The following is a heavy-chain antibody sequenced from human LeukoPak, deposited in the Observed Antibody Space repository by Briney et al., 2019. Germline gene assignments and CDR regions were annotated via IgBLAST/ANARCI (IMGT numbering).Heavy chain of an antibody. J-gene: IGHJ3*02. CDR2: INPNSGGT. V-gene: IGHV1-2*02. Sequence: ASVKVSCKASGYTFTGYYMHWVRQAPGQGLEWMGWINPNSGGTNYAQKFQGRVTMTRDTSISTAYMELSRLRSDDTAVYYCARPIQNGSGSYLAFDIWGQGTMVTVSS. CDR3: ARPIQNGSGSYLAFDI. D-gene: IGHD3-10*01. CDR1: GYTFTGYY.